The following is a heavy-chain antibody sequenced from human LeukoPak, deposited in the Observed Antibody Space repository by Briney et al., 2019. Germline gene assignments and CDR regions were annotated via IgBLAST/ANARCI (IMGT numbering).Heavy chain of an antibody. D-gene: IGHD6-19*01. CDR2: INPNSGGT. CDR1: GYTFTGYY. Sequence: ASVKVSCKASGYTFTGYYMHWGRQAPGQGLEWMGRINPNSGGTNYAQKFQGRVTMTRDTSISTAYMELSRLRSDDTAVYYCARGVSRGWSPPGYWGQGTLVTVSS. V-gene: IGHV1-2*06. J-gene: IGHJ4*02. CDR3: ARGVSRGWSPPGY.